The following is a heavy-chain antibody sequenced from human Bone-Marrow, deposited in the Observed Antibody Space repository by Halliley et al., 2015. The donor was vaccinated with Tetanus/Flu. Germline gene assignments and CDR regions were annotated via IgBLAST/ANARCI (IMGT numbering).Heavy chain of an antibody. D-gene: IGHD1-7*01. CDR3: ARDRTGNTYYGLDV. Sequence: QLVQSGAEEKRPGASVKVSCKASGYTFSNDGISWVRQAPGQGLEWMGWISSFNGNTIYAQNLQGRVTMTTETSTTTAYMELRSLTYDDTAVYFCARDRTGNTYYGLDVWGQGTTVTVSS. CDR1: GYTFSNDG. V-gene: IGHV1-18*01. CDR2: ISSFNGNT. J-gene: IGHJ6*02.